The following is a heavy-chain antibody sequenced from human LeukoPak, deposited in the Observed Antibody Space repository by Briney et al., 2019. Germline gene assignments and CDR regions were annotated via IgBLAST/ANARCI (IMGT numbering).Heavy chain of an antibody. CDR2: INAGNGNT. V-gene: IGHV1-3*03. CDR3: ARGDSEWEPYFDY. Sequence: GASVKVFCKASGYTFTSYAMHWVRQAPGQRLEWMGWINAGNGNTKYSQEFQGRGTITRDTSASTAYMELSSLRSEDMAVYYCARGDSEWEPYFDYWGQGTLVTVSS. CDR1: GYTFTSYA. J-gene: IGHJ4*02. D-gene: IGHD1-26*01.